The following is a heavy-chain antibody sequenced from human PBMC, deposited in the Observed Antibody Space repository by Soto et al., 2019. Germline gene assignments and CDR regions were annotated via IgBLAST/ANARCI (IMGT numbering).Heavy chain of an antibody. CDR3: ARSGMYYDFWSGFHY. CDR1: GFTFSSYA. Sequence: GGSLRLSCAASGFTFSSYAMSWVRQAPGKGLEWVSAISGSGGSTYYADSVKGRFTISRDNSKNTLYLQMNSLRAEDTAVYYCARSGMYYDFWSGFHYWGQGTLVTVSS. CDR2: ISGSGGST. J-gene: IGHJ4*02. D-gene: IGHD3-3*01. V-gene: IGHV3-23*01.